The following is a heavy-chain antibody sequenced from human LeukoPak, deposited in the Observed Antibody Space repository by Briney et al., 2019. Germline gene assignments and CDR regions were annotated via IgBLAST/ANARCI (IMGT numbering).Heavy chain of an antibody. CDR1: GCTFSYFG. CDR2: INGYNGNT. V-gene: IGHV1-18*01. Sequence: ASVRVSCKGSGCTFSYFGINWVRQAPGQGLEWMGWINGYNGNTNYAQKSEGRLSLTTDTATSTVYMELKNLTSDDTAVYFCARGLDAASGLANFDYWGQGTLITVSS. D-gene: IGHD1-1*01. J-gene: IGHJ4*02. CDR3: ARGLDAASGLANFDY.